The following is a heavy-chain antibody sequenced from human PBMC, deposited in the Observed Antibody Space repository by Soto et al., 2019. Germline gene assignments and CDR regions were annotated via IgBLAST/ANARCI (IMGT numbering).Heavy chain of an antibody. CDR3: ARDLGYYDSSGRRSAFDI. V-gene: IGHV1-46*01. Sequence: ASVEVSCKASGYTFTSYYMHWVRQAPGQGLEWMGIINPSGGSTSYAQKFQGRVTMTRDTSTSTVYMELSSLRSEDTAVYYCARDLGYYDSSGRRSAFDIWGQGTMVTVSS. CDR1: GYTFTSYY. J-gene: IGHJ3*02. D-gene: IGHD3-22*01. CDR2: INPSGGST.